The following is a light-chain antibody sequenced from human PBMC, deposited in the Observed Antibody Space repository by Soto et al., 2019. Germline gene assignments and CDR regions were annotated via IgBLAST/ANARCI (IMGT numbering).Light chain of an antibody. J-gene: IGLJ2*01. V-gene: IGLV2-14*01. CDR3: SSYTSSSTRG. Sequence: QSALTQPASVSGSPGQSITISCTGTSSDVGGYNYVSWYQQHPGKAPKLMIYEVSNRPSGVSNRFSGSKSGNTASLTISGLQAEDAADYYCSSYTSSSTRGFGCGSKLAVL. CDR1: SSDVGGYNY. CDR2: EVS.